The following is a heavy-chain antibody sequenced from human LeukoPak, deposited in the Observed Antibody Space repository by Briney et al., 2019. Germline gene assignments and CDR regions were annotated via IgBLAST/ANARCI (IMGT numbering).Heavy chain of an antibody. J-gene: IGHJ4*02. V-gene: IGHV3-30*03. CDR2: ISSDGSNK. Sequence: GRSLRLSCAASRFTFNTFGVRWVRQAPGKGLEWVAVISSDGSNKYYADSVKGRFAISRDNSKDTLYLQMSSLTIEDTAVYYCRAATKYLDYYYDYWGQGTLVTVSS. CDR3: RAATKYLDYYYDY. CDR1: RFTFNTFG. D-gene: IGHD3-22*01.